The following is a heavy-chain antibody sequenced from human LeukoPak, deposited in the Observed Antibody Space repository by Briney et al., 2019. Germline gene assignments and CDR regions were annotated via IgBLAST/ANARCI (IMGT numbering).Heavy chain of an antibody. CDR2: ISYDGSNK. CDR3: ARDRAYYDSSGYPGDYAPDGMDV. CDR1: GFTFSSYA. J-gene: IGHJ6*02. V-gene: IGHV3-30-3*01. D-gene: IGHD3-22*01. Sequence: PGGSLRLSCAASGFTFSSYAMHWVRQAPGKGLEWVAVISYDGSNKYYADSVKGRFTISRDNSKNTLYLQMNSLRAEDTAVYYCARDRAYYDSSGYPGDYAPDGMDVWGQGTTVTVSS.